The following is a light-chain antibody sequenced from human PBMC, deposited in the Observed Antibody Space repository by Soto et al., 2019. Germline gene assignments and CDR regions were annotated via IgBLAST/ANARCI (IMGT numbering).Light chain of an antibody. Sequence: QLVLTQSPSASASLGASVKLTCTLSSGHSSYAIAWHQQQPEKGPRYLMKLNSDGSHSKGDGIPDRFPGSSSGAERYLTISRLQSGDGAYFHGQTWGTGIHVVCGGGTKLTVL. V-gene: IGLV4-69*01. J-gene: IGLJ2*01. CDR1: SGHSSYA. CDR3: QTWGTGIHVV. CDR2: LNSDGSH.